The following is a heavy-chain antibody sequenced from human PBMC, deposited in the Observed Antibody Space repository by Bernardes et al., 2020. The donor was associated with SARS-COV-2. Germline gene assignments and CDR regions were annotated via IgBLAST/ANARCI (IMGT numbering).Heavy chain of an antibody. Sequence: GGSLRLSCTASRVTFGDYTMTWVRQAPGKGLEWVGVIKAYGGTTNYAASVKGRFTISRDNAKNSLYLQMNSLRAEDTAVYYCARFEYCTNGVCYTLGNYYYYGMDVWGQGTTVTVSS. J-gene: IGHJ6*02. V-gene: IGHV3-49*04. D-gene: IGHD2-8*01. CDR1: RVTFGDYT. CDR3: ARFEYCTNGVCYTLGNYYYYGMDV. CDR2: IKAYGGTT.